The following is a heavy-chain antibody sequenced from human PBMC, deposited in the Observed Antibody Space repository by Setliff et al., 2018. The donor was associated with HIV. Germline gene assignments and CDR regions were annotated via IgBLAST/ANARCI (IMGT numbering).Heavy chain of an antibody. V-gene: IGHV1-24*01. CDR2: FDPEDGET. Sequence: ASVKVSCTVSGYTLTELSMHWVRQAPGKGLEWMGGFDPEDGETIYAQKFQGRVTMTEDTSTDTAYMELSSLRSEDTAVYYCATARSKVRLGELSLFDYWGQGTLVTVSS. CDR3: ATARSKVRLGELSLFDY. D-gene: IGHD3-16*02. J-gene: IGHJ4*02. CDR1: GYTLTELS.